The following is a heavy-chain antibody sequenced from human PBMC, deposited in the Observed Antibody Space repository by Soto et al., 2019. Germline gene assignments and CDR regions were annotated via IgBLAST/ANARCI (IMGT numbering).Heavy chain of an antibody. Sequence: ASVKVSCKSSGYTFTDHYIHWVRQAPGPGLEWMGWINPKSGGTNYAQKFQGRVTMTSDTSINTAYMELSRLTYYDTAVYYCARRPKWHGLVPDYGLDVWGQGTTVTVSS. CDR2: INPKSGGT. CDR1: GYTFTDHY. CDR3: ARRPKWHGLVPDYGLDV. D-gene: IGHD6-19*01. V-gene: IGHV1-2*02. J-gene: IGHJ6*02.